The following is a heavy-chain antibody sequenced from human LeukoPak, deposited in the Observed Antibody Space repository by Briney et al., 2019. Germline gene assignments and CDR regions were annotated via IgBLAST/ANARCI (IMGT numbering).Heavy chain of an antibody. D-gene: IGHD3-9*01. V-gene: IGHV1-3*01. CDR2: INAGNGNT. J-gene: IGHJ4*02. CDR3: AREVSYYDILTGYGGYYFDY. Sequence: ASVKVSCKASGYTFTVYAMHWVRQAPGQRLEWMGWINAGNGNTKYSQKFQGRVTITRDTSASTAYMELSSLRSEDTAVYYCAREVSYYDILTGYGGYYFDYWGQGTLVTVSS. CDR1: GYTFTVYA.